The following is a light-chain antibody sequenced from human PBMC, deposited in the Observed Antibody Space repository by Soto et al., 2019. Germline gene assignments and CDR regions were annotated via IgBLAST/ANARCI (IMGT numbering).Light chain of an antibody. CDR1: SSNVGGYNY. CDR3: SSYTSTSTVV. CDR2: EVS. Sequence: QSALTQPASVSGSPGQSITISCTGTSSNVGGYNYVSWYQQHPGKVPKLMIYEVSNRPSGVSNRFSGSKSGNTASLTISGLQAEDEADYYCSSYTSTSTVVFGGGTKVTVL. V-gene: IGLV2-14*01. J-gene: IGLJ2*01.